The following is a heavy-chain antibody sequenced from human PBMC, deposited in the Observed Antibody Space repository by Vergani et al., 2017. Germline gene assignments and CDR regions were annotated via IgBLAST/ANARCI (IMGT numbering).Heavy chain of an antibody. V-gene: IGHV4-31*03. Sequence: QVQLQESGPGLVKPSQTLSLTCSVSGDSISSGVYYWNWIRQHPGKGLEWIGYIYSTGSTHHNPSLRRRINMSVDTSKNQFSLKLNSVTAADTAMYYCARMGGYXEGDAFRIGYFDSWDPGILVTVSS. CDR1: GDSISSGVYY. CDR2: IYSTGST. CDR3: ARMGGYXEGDAFRIGYFDS. D-gene: IGHD2-2*01. J-gene: IGHJ4*02.